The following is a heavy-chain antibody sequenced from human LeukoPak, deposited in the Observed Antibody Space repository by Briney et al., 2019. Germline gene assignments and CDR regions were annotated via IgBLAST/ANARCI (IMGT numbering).Heavy chain of an antibody. V-gene: IGHV3-53*04. Sequence: GGSLRLSCAASGFTVSSNYMSWVRQAPGKGLEWVSVIYSGGSTYYADSVKGRFTISRHNSKNTLYLQMNSLRAEDTAVYYCARDSSLQLGAFDIWGQGTMVTVPS. CDR2: IYSGGST. J-gene: IGHJ3*02. D-gene: IGHD5-18*01. CDR1: GFTVSSNY. CDR3: ARDSSLQLGAFDI.